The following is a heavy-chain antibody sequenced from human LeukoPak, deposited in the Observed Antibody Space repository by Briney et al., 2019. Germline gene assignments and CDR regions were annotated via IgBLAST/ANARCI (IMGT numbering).Heavy chain of an antibody. CDR2: IYYSGST. V-gene: IGHV4-59*01. J-gene: IGHJ4*02. D-gene: IGHD3-22*01. Sequence: SETLSLTCTVSGGSISSYYWSWIRQPPGRGLEWIGYIYYSGSTNYNPSLKSRVTISVDTSKNQFSLKLSSVTAADTAVYYCARDVRYYGSSGYRVFDYWGQGTLVTVSS. CDR1: GGSISSYY. CDR3: ARDVRYYGSSGYRVFDY.